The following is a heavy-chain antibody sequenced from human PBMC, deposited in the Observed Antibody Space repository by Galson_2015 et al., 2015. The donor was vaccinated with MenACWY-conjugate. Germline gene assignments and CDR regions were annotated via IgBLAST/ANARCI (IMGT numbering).Heavy chain of an antibody. CDR2: ISYDGSNE. V-gene: IGHV3-30*18. CDR3: AKDWSVPYSTISYYLYTDV. J-gene: IGHJ6*03. D-gene: IGHD6-13*01. Sequence: SLRLSCAASGFTFRRFGMHWVRQAPGKGLEWMAVISYDGSNESYADSVKGRFTISRDNSKNTLYLQMNSLRADDTAVYYCAKDWSVPYSTISYYLYTDVWGKGTTVTGSS. CDR1: GFTFRRFG.